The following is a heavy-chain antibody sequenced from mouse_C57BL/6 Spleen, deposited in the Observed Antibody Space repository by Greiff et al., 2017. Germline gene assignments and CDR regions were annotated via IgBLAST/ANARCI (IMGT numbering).Heavy chain of an antibody. CDR3: AREWPNPWCAY. CDR1: GIDFSRYW. D-gene: IGHD1-3*01. J-gene: IGHJ3*01. CDR2: INPDSSTI. Sequence: EVKLVESGGGLVQPGGSLKLSCAASGIDFSRYWMSWVRRAPGKGLEWIGEINPDSSTINYAPSLKDKFINSRDNAKNTLYLQMSKVGSEDTALYYCAREWPNPWCAYWGQGTLVTVSA. V-gene: IGHV4-1*01.